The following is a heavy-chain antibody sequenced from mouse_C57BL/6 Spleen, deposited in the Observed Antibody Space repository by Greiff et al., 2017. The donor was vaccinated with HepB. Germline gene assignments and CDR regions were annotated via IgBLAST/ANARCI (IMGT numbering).Heavy chain of an antibody. CDR3: ARGTTVGMDY. CDR2: IDPSDSET. V-gene: IGHV1-52*01. J-gene: IGHJ4*01. CDR1: GYTFTSYW. D-gene: IGHD1-1*01. Sequence: VQLQQPGAELVRPGSSVKLSCKASGYTFTSYWMHWVKQRPIQGLEWIGNIDPSDSETHYNQKFKDKATLTVDKSSSTAYMQLSSLTSEDSAVYYCARGTTVGMDYWGQGTSVTVSS.